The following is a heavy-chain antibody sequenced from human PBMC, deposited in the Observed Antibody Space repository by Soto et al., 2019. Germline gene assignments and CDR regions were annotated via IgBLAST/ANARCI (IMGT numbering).Heavy chain of an antibody. J-gene: IGHJ3*02. D-gene: IGHD3-22*01. CDR2: ISGSGGST. CDR1: GFTFSSYA. CDR3: AKDFFTMIVPSGAFDI. V-gene: IGHV3-23*01. Sequence: VQLLESGGGLVQPGGSLRLSCAASGFTFSSYAMSWVRQAPGKGLEWVSAISGSGGSTYYADSVKGRFTISRDNSKNTLYLQMNSLRAEDTAVYYCAKDFFTMIVPSGAFDIWGQGTMVTVSS.